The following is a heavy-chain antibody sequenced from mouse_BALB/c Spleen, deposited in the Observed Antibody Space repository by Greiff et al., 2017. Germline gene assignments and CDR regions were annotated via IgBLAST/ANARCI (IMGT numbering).Heavy chain of an antibody. CDR1: GFTFSSYA. J-gene: IGHJ4*01. Sequence: EVHLVESGGGLVKPGGSLKLSCAASGFTFSSYAMSWVRQSPEKRLEWVAEISSGGSYTYYPDTVTGRFTISRDNAKNTLYLEMSSLRSEDTAMYYCARTYYYAMDYWGQGTSVTVSS. V-gene: IGHV5-9-4*01. CDR2: ISSGGSYT. CDR3: ARTYYYAMDY.